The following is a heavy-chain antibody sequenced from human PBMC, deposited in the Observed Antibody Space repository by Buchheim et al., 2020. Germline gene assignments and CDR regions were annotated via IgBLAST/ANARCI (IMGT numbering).Heavy chain of an antibody. J-gene: IGHJ4*02. V-gene: IGHV3-30*18. CDR3: AKDDPNFSGWLAY. D-gene: IGHD6-19*01. CDR2: ISYDGSNK. CDR1: GFTFSSYG. Sequence: QVQLVESGGGVVQPGRSLRLSCAASGFTFSSYGMHWVRRAPGKGLEWVAVISYDGSNKYYADSVKGRFTISRDNSKNTLYLQMNSLRAEDTAVYYCAKDDPNFSGWLAYWGQGTL.